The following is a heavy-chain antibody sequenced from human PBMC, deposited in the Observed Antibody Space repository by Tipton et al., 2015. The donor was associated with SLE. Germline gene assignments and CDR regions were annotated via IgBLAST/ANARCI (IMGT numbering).Heavy chain of an antibody. D-gene: IGHD2-15*01. CDR2: IYSGGST. Sequence: GSLRLSCAASGFTVSSNYMSWVRQAPGKGLEWVSVIYSGGSTYYADSVKGRFTISRDNSKNTLCLQMNSLRAEDTAVYYCARVGYCSGGSCLYWYFDLWGRGTLVTVSS. J-gene: IGHJ2*01. CDR1: GFTVSSNY. V-gene: IGHV3-53*05. CDR3: ARVGYCSGGSCLYWYFDL.